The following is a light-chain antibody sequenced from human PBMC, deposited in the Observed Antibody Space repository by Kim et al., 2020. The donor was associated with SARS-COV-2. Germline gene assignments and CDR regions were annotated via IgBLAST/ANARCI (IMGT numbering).Light chain of an antibody. CDR3: QQSHTAPLLT. CDR2: AAS. J-gene: IGKJ4*01. CDR1: QSINTY. V-gene: IGKV1-39*01. Sequence: DIQMTQSPSSLAASLGDRVTIACRASQSINTYLNWYQQKPVKAPKLLIYAASTLQSGVPSRFSGSGSGTDFTLTISSLQPEDFATYYCQQSHTAPLLTFGGGTKVDIK.